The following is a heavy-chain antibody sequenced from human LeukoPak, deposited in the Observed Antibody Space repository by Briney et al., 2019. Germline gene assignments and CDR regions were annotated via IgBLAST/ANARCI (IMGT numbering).Heavy chain of an antibody. CDR2: IYYSGST. CDR1: GGSISSSSYY. V-gene: IGHV4-39*01. Sequence: SETLSLTCTVSGGSISSSSYYWGWIRQPPGKGLEWIGRIYYSGSTYYNPSLESRVTISVDTSKNQFSLKLSSVTAADTAVYYCARHEDDYCSSTSCYLGWFDPWGQGTLVTVSS. J-gene: IGHJ5*02. CDR3: ARHEDDYCSSTSCYLGWFDP. D-gene: IGHD2-2*01.